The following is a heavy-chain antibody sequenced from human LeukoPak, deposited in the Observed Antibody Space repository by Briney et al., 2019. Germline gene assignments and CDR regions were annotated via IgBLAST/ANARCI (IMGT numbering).Heavy chain of an antibody. Sequence: GVSLRLSCAASELIFSDYAIHWVRQAPGKGLEWVALMTYDGSNKYYADSVKGRFTLSRDISKNTLYLQMNSLRAEDTAVYYCARDVRAAPHYDFFHYGMDVWGPGTTVTVAS. CDR3: ARDVRAAPHYDFFHYGMDV. CDR1: ELIFSDYA. J-gene: IGHJ6*02. CDR2: MTYDGSNK. D-gene: IGHD3-22*01. V-gene: IGHV3-30*04.